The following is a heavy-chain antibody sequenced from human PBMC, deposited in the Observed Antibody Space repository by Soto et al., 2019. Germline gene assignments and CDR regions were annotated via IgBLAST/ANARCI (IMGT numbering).Heavy chain of an antibody. D-gene: IGHD6-6*01. CDR3: TTGQLVPNFDY. Sequence: LRLSCTASGFTFGDYAMSWVRQAPGKGLEWVGFIRSKAYGGTTEYAASVKGRFIISRDDSKSIAYLQMNSLKTEDTAVYYCTTGQLVPNFDYWGQGTLGTVS. CDR2: IRSKAYGGTT. CDR1: GFTFGDYA. J-gene: IGHJ4*02. V-gene: IGHV3-49*04.